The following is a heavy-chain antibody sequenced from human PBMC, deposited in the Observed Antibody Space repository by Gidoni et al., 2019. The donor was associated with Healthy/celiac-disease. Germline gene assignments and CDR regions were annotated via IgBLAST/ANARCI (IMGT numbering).Heavy chain of an antibody. CDR1: GYTFHGYY. V-gene: IGHV1-2*02. CDR2: INPNSGGT. D-gene: IGHD6-19*01. CDR3: ARAHLSYSSGWYTARSFFDY. Sequence: QVQLVQSGPEVTTPGASVKVSCKASGYTFHGYYLHWVRQAPGQGLEWMGWINPNSGGTNYAQKFQGRVTMTRDTSISTAYMELSRLRSDDTAVYYCARAHLSYSSGWYTARSFFDYWGQGTLVTVSS. J-gene: IGHJ4*02.